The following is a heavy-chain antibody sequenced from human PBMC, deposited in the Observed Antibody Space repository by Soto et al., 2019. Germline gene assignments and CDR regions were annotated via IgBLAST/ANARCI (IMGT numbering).Heavy chain of an antibody. Sequence: GGSLRLSCAASGFTFSSYAMSWVRQAPGKGLEWVSAISGSGGSTYYADSVKGRFTISRDNSKNTLYLQMNSLRAEDTAVYYCAKGPSDGPDWLLYWSLEYWGQGTLVTVSS. D-gene: IGHD3-9*01. CDR1: GFTFSSYA. CDR3: AKGPSDGPDWLLYWSLEY. J-gene: IGHJ4*02. CDR2: ISGSGGST. V-gene: IGHV3-23*01.